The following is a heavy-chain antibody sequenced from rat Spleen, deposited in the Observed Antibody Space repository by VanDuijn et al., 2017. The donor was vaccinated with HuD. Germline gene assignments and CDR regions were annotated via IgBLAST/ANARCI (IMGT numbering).Heavy chain of an antibody. Sequence: QVQLKESGPGLVKPSLTLSLPCTVSGFSLSNYGVFWVRQPPGKGLEWMGVIWGNGNANYNSVLKSRLSISRDTSKSQVFLKMNNLQTEDTAMYFCARSDYSSPYYFDYWGQGVMVSVSS. J-gene: IGHJ2*01. D-gene: IGHD1-2*01. CDR1: GFSLSNYG. CDR2: IWGNGNA. V-gene: IGHV2S61*01. CDR3: ARSDYSSPYYFDY.